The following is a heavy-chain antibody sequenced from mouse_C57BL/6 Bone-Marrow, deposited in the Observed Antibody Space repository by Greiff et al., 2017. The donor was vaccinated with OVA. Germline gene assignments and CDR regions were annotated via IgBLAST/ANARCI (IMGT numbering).Heavy chain of an antibody. CDR1: GYTFTSYT. CDR3: ARRDGGFAY. V-gene: IGHV1S26*01. J-gene: IGHJ3*01. Sequence: VQLQQPGAELVKPGASVKLSCKASGYTFTSYTMHWVKQRPGQGLEWIGYINPSSGYTKYNQKFKDKATLTADKSSSTAYMQLSSLTSEDSAVYYCARRDGGFAYWGQGTLVTVSA. D-gene: IGHD3-3*01. CDR2: INPSSGYT.